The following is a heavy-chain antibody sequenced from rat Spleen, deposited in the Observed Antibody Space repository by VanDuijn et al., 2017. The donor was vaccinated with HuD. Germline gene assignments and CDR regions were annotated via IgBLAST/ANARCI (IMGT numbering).Heavy chain of an antibody. V-gene: IGHV3-3*01. D-gene: IGHD1-7*01. CDR1: GYSITSSYR. CDR3: ARLSYYGYNYFDY. Sequence: EVQLQESGPGLVKPSQSLSLPCSVTGYSITSSYRWSWIRKFPGNKLEWMGYINSEGTTNYNPSLKSRISITRDTSKNQFFLQLTSVIIEDTATYYCARLSYYGYNYFDYWGQGVMVTVSS. J-gene: IGHJ2*01. CDR2: INSEGTT.